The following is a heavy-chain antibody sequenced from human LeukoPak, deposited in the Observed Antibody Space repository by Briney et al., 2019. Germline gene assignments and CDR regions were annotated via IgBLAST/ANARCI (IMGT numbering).Heavy chain of an antibody. CDR1: GGSFSGYY. CDR2: INHSGST. V-gene: IGHV4-34*01. J-gene: IGHJ6*02. Sequence: PSETLSLTCDVYGGSFSGYYWSWIRQPPGKGLEWIGEINHSGSTNYNPSLMSRVAISVDPSKNQYSLKLSSVTAADTAVYYCARGPVYYYYGMDVWGQGTTVTVSS. CDR3: ARGPVYYYYGMDV.